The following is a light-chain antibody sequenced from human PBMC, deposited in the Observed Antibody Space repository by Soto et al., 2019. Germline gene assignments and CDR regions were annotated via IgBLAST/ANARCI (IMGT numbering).Light chain of an antibody. CDR2: KAS. J-gene: IGKJ4*01. CDR3: QQYNSYPLT. CDR1: QSINSW. Sequence: DIQMTQSASTLSASVGDRVTLTCRASQSINSWLAWYQQKPGKAPKLLIYKASSLESGVPSRFSGSESGTEFTLTISSLQPDDFATYYCQQYNSYPLTFGGGTKVEIE. V-gene: IGKV1-5*03.